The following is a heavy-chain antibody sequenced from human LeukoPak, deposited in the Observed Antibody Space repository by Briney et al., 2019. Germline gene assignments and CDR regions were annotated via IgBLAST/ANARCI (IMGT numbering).Heavy chain of an antibody. CDR3: AKDPGGWSPVCDYMDV. D-gene: IGHD3-16*01. CDR1: GVTFSSSA. CDR2: ISGSGANT. Sequence: GGSLRLSCAASGVTFSSSAMSWVRLAPGQGLEWVSAISGSGANTYYAASVKGRFTISRDNSKNTLYLQMNSLRAEDTAVYYCAKDPGGWSPVCDYMDVWGKGTTVTVSS. V-gene: IGHV3-23*01. J-gene: IGHJ6*03.